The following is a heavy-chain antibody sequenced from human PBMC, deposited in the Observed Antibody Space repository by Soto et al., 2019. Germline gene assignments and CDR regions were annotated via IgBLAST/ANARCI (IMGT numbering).Heavy chain of an antibody. Sequence: QVQLVQSGAEVKKPGSSVKVSCKASRGSFSSYIISWVRQAPGQGLEWMGGIIPIFGAGNYAQKFQDRVTITADESTRTAYMELSSLRSEDTALYYCARAYASNKYWFDSWGQGTLVTVSS. CDR2: IIPIFGAG. D-gene: IGHD2-2*01. CDR3: ARAYASNKYWFDS. CDR1: RGSFSSYI. J-gene: IGHJ5*01. V-gene: IGHV1-69*01.